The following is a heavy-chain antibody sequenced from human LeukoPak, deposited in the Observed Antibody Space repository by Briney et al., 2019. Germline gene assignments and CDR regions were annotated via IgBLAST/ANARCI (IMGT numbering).Heavy chain of an antibody. V-gene: IGHV3-23*01. CDR3: AKGQFVDYFDY. J-gene: IGHJ4*02. CDR1: GFTFSSYA. CDR2: ISGSGGST. Sequence: GRSLRLSCTASGFTFSSYAMSWVRQAPGKGLEWVSAISGSGGSTYYADSVKGRFTISRDNSKNTLYLQMNSLRAEDTAVYYCAKGQFVDYFDYWGQGTLVTVSS. D-gene: IGHD3-10*01.